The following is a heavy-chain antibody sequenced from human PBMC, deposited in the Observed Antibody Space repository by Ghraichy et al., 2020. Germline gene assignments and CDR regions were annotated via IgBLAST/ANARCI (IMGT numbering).Heavy chain of an antibody. D-gene: IGHD6-19*01. CDR2: INHSGST. V-gene: IGHV4-34*01. J-gene: IGHJ4*02. Sequence: SKTLSLTCAVYRGSFSGYYWSWIRQPPGKGLEWIGEINHSGSTNYNPSLKSRVTISVDTSKNQFSLKLSSVTAADTAVYYCTRGRIAVAGPEIYSFDYWGQGTLVTVSS. CDR3: TRGRIAVAGPEIYSFDY. CDR1: RGSFSGYY.